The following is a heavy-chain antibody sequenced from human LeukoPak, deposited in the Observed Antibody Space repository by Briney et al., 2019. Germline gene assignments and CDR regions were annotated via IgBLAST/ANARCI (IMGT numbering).Heavy chain of an antibody. Sequence: SETLSLTCTVSGGSISSYYWSWIRQPPGKGLEWIGYIYYSGSTNYNPSLKSRVTISVDTSKNQFSLKLSSVTAADTAVYYCARGQWLAPSDYWGQGTLVTVSS. CDR3: ARGQWLAPSDY. J-gene: IGHJ4*02. D-gene: IGHD6-19*01. CDR2: IYYSGST. CDR1: GGSISSYY. V-gene: IGHV4-59*01.